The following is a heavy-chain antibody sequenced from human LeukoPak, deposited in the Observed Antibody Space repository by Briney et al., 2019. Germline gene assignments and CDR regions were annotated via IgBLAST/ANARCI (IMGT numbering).Heavy chain of an antibody. V-gene: IGHV3-21*01. CDR2: ISSSSSYT. Sequence: PGGSLRLSCAASGFTFSSYSMNWVRQAPGKGLEWVSSISSSSSYTYYADSVKGRFTISRDNAKNSLYLQMNSLRAEDTAVYYCARLGRLLWFGEFLFDYWGQGTLVTVSS. CDR3: ARLGRLLWFGEFLFDY. D-gene: IGHD3-10*01. CDR1: GFTFSSYS. J-gene: IGHJ4*02.